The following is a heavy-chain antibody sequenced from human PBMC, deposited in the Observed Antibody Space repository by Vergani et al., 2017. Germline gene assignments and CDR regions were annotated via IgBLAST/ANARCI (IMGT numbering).Heavy chain of an antibody. CDR2: ISYDGSNK. Sequence: VQLVESGGGVVQPGRSLRLSCAASGFTFSSYGMHWVRQAPGKGLEWVAVISYDGSNKYYADSVKGRFTISRDNSKNTLYLQMNSLRAEDTAVYYCAKDYDSSGYYGVRFDYWGQGTLVTVSS. V-gene: IGHV3-30*18. D-gene: IGHD3-22*01. J-gene: IGHJ4*02. CDR3: AKDYDSSGYYGVRFDY. CDR1: GFTFSSYG.